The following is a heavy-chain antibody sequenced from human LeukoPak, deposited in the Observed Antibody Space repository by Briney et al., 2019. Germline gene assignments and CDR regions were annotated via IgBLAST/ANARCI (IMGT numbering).Heavy chain of an antibody. CDR2: INHSGST. CDR3: ARAHMITSYYYYYMDV. CDR1: GGSFSGYY. J-gene: IGHJ6*03. Sequence: PSETLSLTCAVYGGSFSGYYWSWIRQPPGKGVEWIGEINHSGSTNYNPSLKSRVTISVDTSKNQFSLKLSSVTAADTAVYYCARAHMITSYYYYYMDVWGKGTTVTISS. D-gene: IGHD3-16*01. V-gene: IGHV4-34*01.